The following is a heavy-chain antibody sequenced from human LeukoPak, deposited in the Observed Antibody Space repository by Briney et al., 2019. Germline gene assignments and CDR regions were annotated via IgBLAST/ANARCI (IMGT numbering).Heavy chain of an antibody. CDR3: TTLWFGESTLVNH. D-gene: IGHD3-10*01. J-gene: IGHJ1*01. CDR1: GFSVNNAW. CDR2: IKSETDGGTT. Sequence: PGGSLRLSCAASGFSVNNAWMSWVRQAPGKELEWVGRIKSETDGGTTDYAAPVKGRFTISRDDSKNTLYLQMNSLKTEDTAVYYCTTLWFGESTLVNHWGQGTLVTVSS. V-gene: IGHV3-15*01.